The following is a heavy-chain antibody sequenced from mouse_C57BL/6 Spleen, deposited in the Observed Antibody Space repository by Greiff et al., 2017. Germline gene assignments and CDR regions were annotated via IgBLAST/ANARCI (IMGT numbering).Heavy chain of an antibody. D-gene: IGHD3-2*02. CDR3: ARGGRELRLFFAY. J-gene: IGHJ3*01. V-gene: IGHV5-16*01. CDR2: INYDGSST. Sequence: DVKLVESEGGLVQPGSSMKLSCTASGFTFSDYYMAWVRQVPEKGLEWVANINYDGSSTYYLDSLKSRFIISRDNAKNILYLQMSSLKSEDTATYYCARGGRELRLFFAYWGQGTLVTVSA. CDR1: GFTFSDYY.